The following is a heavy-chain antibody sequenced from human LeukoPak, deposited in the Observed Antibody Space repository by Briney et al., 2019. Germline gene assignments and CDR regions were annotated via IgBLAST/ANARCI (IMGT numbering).Heavy chain of an antibody. D-gene: IGHD4-17*01. V-gene: IGHV3-48*03. CDR1: GFTFSSYE. CDR3: ARSDRGDYNFDY. Sequence: GGSLRLSCAASGFTFSSYEMNWVRQAPGKGLEWVSYISSSGSTIYYADSVKGRFTISRDTFKNTLFLQMDSLSGEDTGFYYCARSDRGDYNFDYWGQGTLVTVSS. CDR2: ISSSGSTI. J-gene: IGHJ4*02.